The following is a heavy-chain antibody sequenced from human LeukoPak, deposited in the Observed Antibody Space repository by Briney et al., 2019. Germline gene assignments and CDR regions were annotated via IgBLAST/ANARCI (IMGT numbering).Heavy chain of an antibody. D-gene: IGHD5-12*01. CDR1: GFTFSSYW. Sequence: GGSLRLSCAASGFTFSSYWMHWVRQAPGKGLVWVSRINSDGSSRSYADSVKGRFTISRDSAKNTPFLKMDSLRAEDTAVYYCVRGTSRKNAYSGDDPYWGQGTLVIVSS. CDR3: VRGTSRKNAYSGDDPY. J-gene: IGHJ4*02. V-gene: IGHV3-74*01. CDR2: INSDGSSR.